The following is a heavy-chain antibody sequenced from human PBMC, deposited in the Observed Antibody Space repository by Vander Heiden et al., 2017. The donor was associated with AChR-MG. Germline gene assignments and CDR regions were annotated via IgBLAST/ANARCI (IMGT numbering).Heavy chain of an antibody. V-gene: IGHV3-23*01. CDR2: ISGSGGST. D-gene: IGHD2-2*01. Sequence: EVQLLESGGGLVQPGGSLRLSCAASGFTFSSYDMSWVRQAPGKGLEWVSAISGSGGSTYYADSVKGRFTISRDNSKNTLYLQMNSLRAEDTAVYYCAKGVVVPGRGNWFDPWGQGTLVTVSS. CDR1: GFTFSSYD. J-gene: IGHJ5*02. CDR3: AKGVVVPGRGNWFDP.